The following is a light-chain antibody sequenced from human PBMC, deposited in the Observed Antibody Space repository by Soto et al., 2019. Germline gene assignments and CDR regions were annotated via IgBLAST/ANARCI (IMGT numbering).Light chain of an antibody. CDR2: DAS. J-gene: IGKJ1*01. CDR1: QSVGSY. CDR3: QQRSNWPVT. V-gene: IGKV3-11*01. Sequence: EIVLTQSPATLSLSPGERATLSCRASQSVGSYFAWYQHKPGQAPRLLIYDASSRATGIPARFSGSGSWTEFTLTISSLEPEDFAVDYCQQRSNWPVTFGHGTRVEIK.